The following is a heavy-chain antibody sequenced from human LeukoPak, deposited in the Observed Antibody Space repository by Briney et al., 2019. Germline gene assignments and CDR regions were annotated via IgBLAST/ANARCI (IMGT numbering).Heavy chain of an antibody. CDR3: ARDPAVSYDYVWGSFAGY. V-gene: IGHV3-48*03. Sequence: GGSLRLSCAASGFTFSSYEMNWVRQAPGKGREWISYISSSGTTKYYADSVKGRFTISRDNAKNSLYLQMNSLRAEDTAVYYCARDPAVSYDYVWGSFAGYWGQGTLVTVSS. J-gene: IGHJ4*02. CDR1: GFTFSSYE. CDR2: ISSSGTTK. D-gene: IGHD3-16*01.